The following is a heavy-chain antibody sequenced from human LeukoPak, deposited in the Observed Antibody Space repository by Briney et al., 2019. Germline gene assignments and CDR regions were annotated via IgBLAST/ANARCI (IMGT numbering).Heavy chain of an antibody. CDR1: GFTFSNYW. CDR3: AKDLAREQWLFYFDY. Sequence: SGGSLRLSCVASGFTFSNYWMHWVRQAPGKGLVWVSRINIEESGTNYADSVKGRFTISKDNAKNTLYLQMNSLRAEDTAVYYCAKDLAREQWLFYFDYWGQGTLVTVSS. CDR2: INIEESGT. V-gene: IGHV3-74*01. J-gene: IGHJ4*02. D-gene: IGHD6-19*01.